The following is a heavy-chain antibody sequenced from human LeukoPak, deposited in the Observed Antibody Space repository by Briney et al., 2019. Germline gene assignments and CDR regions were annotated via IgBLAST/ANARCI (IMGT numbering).Heavy chain of an antibody. D-gene: IGHD5-18*01. Sequence: GGSLRLSCAASGFTFSSYAMHWVRQAPGKGLQYVSAISSDGGSTYYANSVKGRFTISRDNSKNTLYLQMGSLRAEDMAVYYCARTGYSYGDYLGQGTLVTVSP. CDR3: ARTGYSYGDY. J-gene: IGHJ4*02. CDR1: GFTFSSYA. CDR2: ISSDGGST. V-gene: IGHV3-64*01.